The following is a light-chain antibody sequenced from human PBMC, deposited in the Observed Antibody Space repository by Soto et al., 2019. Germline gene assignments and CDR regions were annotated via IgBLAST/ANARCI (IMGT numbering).Light chain of an antibody. CDR1: QSVSNW. J-gene: IGKJ1*01. V-gene: IGKV1-5*01. Sequence: DIQMTQSPSTVSASVGERVTITCRASQSVSNWLAWYQQKPGKAPKLLIYDVSGLESGVPSRFSGSGSGTELILTISSLQPDDFATYYCQQYDSYSWTFGQVTKVEMK. CDR2: DVS. CDR3: QQYDSYSWT.